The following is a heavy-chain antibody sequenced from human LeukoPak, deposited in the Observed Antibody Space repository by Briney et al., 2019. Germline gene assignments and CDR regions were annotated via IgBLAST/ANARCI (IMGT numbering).Heavy chain of an antibody. Sequence: SETLSLTCAVCGGSFSPYYWSWIRQPPGKGLEGIGEINHSGSTNYNPSLKSRVTISVDTSKNQFSLRLSSVTAADTAVYYCARGGFYCGGDCYVDYWGQGTLVTVSS. CDR3: ARGGFYCGGDCYVDY. D-gene: IGHD2-21*02. J-gene: IGHJ4*02. CDR1: GGSFSPYY. CDR2: INHSGST. V-gene: IGHV4-34*01.